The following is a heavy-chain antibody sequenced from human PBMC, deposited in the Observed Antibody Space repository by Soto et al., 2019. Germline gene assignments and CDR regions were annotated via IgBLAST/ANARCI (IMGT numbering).Heavy chain of an antibody. V-gene: IGHV3-53*01. D-gene: IGHD3-3*01. CDR2: IYSGGST. CDR3: AKASGITIFGVVPRSRFDY. Sequence: GGSLRLCCAASGFTVSSNYMSWVRQAPGKGLEWVSVIYSGGSTYYADFVKGRFTISRDNSKNTLYLQMNSLRVEDTAVYYCAKASGITIFGVVPRSRFDYWGQGTLVTVSS. J-gene: IGHJ4*02. CDR1: GFTVSSNY.